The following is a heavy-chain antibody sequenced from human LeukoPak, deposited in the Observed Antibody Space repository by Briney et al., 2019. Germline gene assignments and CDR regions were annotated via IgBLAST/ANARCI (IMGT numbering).Heavy chain of an antibody. CDR1: GGSISSGGYY. J-gene: IGHJ3*02. CDR3: ARDAGDCSSTSCEDAFDI. CDR2: IYHSGST. D-gene: IGHD2-2*01. V-gene: IGHV4-30-2*01. Sequence: PSQTLSLTCTVSGGSISSGGYYWSWIRQPPGKGLEWIGYIYHSGSTYYNPSLKSRVTMSVDTSKNQFSLKLSSVTAADTAVYYCARDAGDCSSTSCEDAFDIWGQGTMVTVSS.